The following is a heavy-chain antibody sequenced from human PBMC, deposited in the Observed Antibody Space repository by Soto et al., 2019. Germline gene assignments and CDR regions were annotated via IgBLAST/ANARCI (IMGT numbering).Heavy chain of an antibody. V-gene: IGHV1-3*01. D-gene: IGHD6-13*01. CDR3: AIWPSSSSWNKKYNWFDP. CDR1: GYTFTSYA. CDR2: INAGNGNT. J-gene: IGHJ5*02. Sequence: ASVKVSCKASGYTFTSYAMHWVRQAPGQRLEWMGWINAGNGNTKYSQKFQGRVTITRDTSTSTAYMELSSLRSEDTAVYYCAIWPSSSSWNKKYNWFDPWGQGTLVTVSS.